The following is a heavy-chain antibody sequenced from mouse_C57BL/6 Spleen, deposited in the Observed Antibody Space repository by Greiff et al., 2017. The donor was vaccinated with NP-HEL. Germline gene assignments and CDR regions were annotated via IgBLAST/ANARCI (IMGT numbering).Heavy chain of an antibody. Sequence: EVKLMESGPGLVKPSHSLSLTCSVTGYSITSGYYWNWIRQFPGNKLEWMGYISYDGSNNYNPSRKNRISITRDTSKNQFFLKLNSVTTEDTATYYCARDPIYYGNYGLAYWGQGTLVTVSA. CDR1: GYSITSGYY. V-gene: IGHV3-6*01. CDR2: ISYDGSN. CDR3: ARDPIYYGNYGLAY. D-gene: IGHD2-1*01. J-gene: IGHJ3*01.